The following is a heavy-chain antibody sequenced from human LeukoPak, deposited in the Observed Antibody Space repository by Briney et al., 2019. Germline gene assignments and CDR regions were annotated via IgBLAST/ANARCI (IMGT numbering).Heavy chain of an antibody. Sequence: SETLSLTCTVSGGSISGGYWSWIRQPSGRGLEWIGYVYTSGSTNYNPSLKSRVTISVDTSKSQFALKLSSVTAADTAVYYCAKSYFDYSTYYSYYFNLWGQGALVTVSS. V-gene: IGHV4-4*09. D-gene: IGHD4-11*01. CDR3: AKSYFDYSTYYSYYFNL. CDR2: VYTSGST. J-gene: IGHJ4*02. CDR1: GGSISGGY.